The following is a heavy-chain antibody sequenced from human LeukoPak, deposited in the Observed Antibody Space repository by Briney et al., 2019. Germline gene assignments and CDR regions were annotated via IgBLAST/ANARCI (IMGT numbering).Heavy chain of an antibody. Sequence: GGSLRLSCAASGFTFSSYGMHWVRQAPGKGLEWVAVISYDGSNKYYADSVKGRFTISRDNSKNTLYLQMNSLRAEDTAVYYCARSITMIVVVIGAFDIWGQGTMVTVSS. CDR3: ARSITMIVVVIGAFDI. D-gene: IGHD3-22*01. V-gene: IGHV3-30*03. J-gene: IGHJ3*02. CDR2: ISYDGSNK. CDR1: GFTFSSYG.